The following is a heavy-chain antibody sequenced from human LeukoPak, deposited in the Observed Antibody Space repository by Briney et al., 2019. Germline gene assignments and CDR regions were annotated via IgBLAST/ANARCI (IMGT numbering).Heavy chain of an antibody. Sequence: ASVKVSCKASGYTFSSYGMSWVRQAPGLGLEWMGWISAYNGYKYYAQRFQGRVTMTTDTSTSTAYMELRGLRSDDTAIYYCAREPYKTWGQGTLVTVSS. CDR2: ISAYNGYK. CDR1: GYTFSSYG. CDR3: AREPYKT. D-gene: IGHD1-14*01. J-gene: IGHJ4*02. V-gene: IGHV1-18*01.